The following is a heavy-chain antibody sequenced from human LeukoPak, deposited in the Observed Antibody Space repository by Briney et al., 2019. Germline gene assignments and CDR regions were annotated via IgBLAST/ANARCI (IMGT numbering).Heavy chain of an antibody. Sequence: SETLSLTCAVYGGSFSGYYWSWIRQPPGKGLEWIGEINHSGSTNYNPSLKSRVTISVDTSKNQFSLKLSSVTAADTAVYYCARMAPYCSSTSCYGGRPYYYYGMDVWGQGTTVTVSS. CDR1: GGSFSGYY. V-gene: IGHV4-34*01. CDR2: INHSGST. J-gene: IGHJ6*02. CDR3: ARMAPYCSSTSCYGGRPYYYYGMDV. D-gene: IGHD2-2*01.